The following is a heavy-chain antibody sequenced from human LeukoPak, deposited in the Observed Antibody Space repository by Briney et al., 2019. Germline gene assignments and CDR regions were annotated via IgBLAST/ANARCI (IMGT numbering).Heavy chain of an antibody. D-gene: IGHD1-26*01. CDR2: IDPNSGGT. CDR3: ACVVGATRIFDY. Sequence: GSLRVSCAASGYTFTGYYMHWVRQAPGQGLEWVGWIDPNSGGTNYAQKFQGRVTITRDKSIITAYMELSRLRSDDTAVYYCACVVGATRIFDYWGQGTLVTVSS. CDR1: GYTFTGYY. V-gene: IGHV1-2*02. J-gene: IGHJ4*02.